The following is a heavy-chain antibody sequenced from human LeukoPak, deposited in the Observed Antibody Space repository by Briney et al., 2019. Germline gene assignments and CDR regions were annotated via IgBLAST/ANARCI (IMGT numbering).Heavy chain of an antibody. V-gene: IGHV3-30*02. Sequence: PGGDVRLSCAASGFTFSSYGMHWVRQAPGKGLEWVAFIRYDASNKYNADSVKGRFTISRDNSKNTLYLQMNSPRAEDTAVYYCAKGNSGSYRTIDYWGQGTLVTVSS. D-gene: IGHD1-26*01. CDR2: IRYDASNK. CDR3: AKGNSGSYRTIDY. J-gene: IGHJ4*02. CDR1: GFTFSSYG.